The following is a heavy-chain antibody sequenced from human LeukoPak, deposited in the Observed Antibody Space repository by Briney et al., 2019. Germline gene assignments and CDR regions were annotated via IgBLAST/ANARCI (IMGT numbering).Heavy chain of an antibody. CDR2: ISSNGGST. D-gene: IGHD3-10*01. CDR3: TRGHPGEFDY. J-gene: IGHJ4*02. CDR1: GFTFSSYA. V-gene: IGHV3-64*01. Sequence: GGSLRLSCAASGFTFSSYAMHWVRQAPGKGLEYVSAISSNGGSTYYANSVKGRFTISRDNAKNTLFLQMHSLRVEDTAVYSCTRGHPGEFDYWGQGTLVTVSS.